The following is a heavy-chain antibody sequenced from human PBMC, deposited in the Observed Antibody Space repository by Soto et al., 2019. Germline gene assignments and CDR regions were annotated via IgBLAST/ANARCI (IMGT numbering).Heavy chain of an antibody. CDR1: GYTFTSYA. V-gene: IGHV1-3*01. Sequence: QVQLVQSGAEVKKPGASVKVSCKASGYTFTSYAMHWVRQAPGQRLEWMGWINAGNGNTKYSQKFQGRVTITRDTSASTAYMELSSLRSEDTAVYYCARGLNGYLHYFDYWGQGTLVTVSP. CDR2: INAGNGNT. CDR3: ARGLNGYLHYFDY. J-gene: IGHJ4*02. D-gene: IGHD5-18*01.